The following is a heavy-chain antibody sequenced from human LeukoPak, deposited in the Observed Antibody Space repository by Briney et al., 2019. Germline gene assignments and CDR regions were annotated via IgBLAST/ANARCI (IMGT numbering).Heavy chain of an antibody. J-gene: IGHJ5*02. CDR1: GYTFTSYG. CDR2: ISAYNGNA. CDR3: ARDHHSSSGNWFDP. V-gene: IGHV1-18*01. Sequence: ASVKVSCKASGYTFTSYGISWVRQAPGQGLEWMGWISAYNGNANYAQKLQGRATMTTDTSTSTAYMELRSLRSDDTAVYYCARDHHSSSGNWFDPWGQGTLVTVSS. D-gene: IGHD6-6*01.